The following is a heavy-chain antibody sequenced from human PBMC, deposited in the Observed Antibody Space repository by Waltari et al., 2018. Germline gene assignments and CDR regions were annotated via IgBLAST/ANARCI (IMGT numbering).Heavy chain of an antibody. Sequence: EVQLVESGGGLVQPGGSLRLSCAASGFNCRNNWMTWVRPAPGKGLEWVANINQDGSEKYSVESVKGRFTISRDNAKNSLYLQLNSLRADDTAVYYCTRGGDDSSWYWRNWGQGTLVTVSS. CDR1: GFNCRNNW. CDR3: TRGGDDSSWYWRN. V-gene: IGHV3-7*01. D-gene: IGHD6-13*01. J-gene: IGHJ4*02. CDR2: INQDGSEK.